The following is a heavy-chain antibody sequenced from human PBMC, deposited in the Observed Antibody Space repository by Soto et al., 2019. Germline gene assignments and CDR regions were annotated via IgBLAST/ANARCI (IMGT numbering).Heavy chain of an antibody. V-gene: IGHV1-2*02. CDR2: IRPNSGGT. Sequence: VKVSCKASGYTFTGYYLYWVLRSPLQGLDWMGLIRPNSGGTSYAQKFQGRVTMTRDPSISTAYMELSRLRSDDTAVYYCARGLQACLIPWGQGNLVTVSS. CDR3: ARGLQACLIP. CDR1: GYTFTGYY. D-gene: IGHD2-15*01. J-gene: IGHJ5*02.